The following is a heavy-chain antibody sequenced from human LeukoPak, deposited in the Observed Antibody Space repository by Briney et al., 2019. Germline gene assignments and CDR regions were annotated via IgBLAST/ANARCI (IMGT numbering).Heavy chain of an antibody. Sequence: SETLSLTCAVYGGSFSGYYWSWIRQPPGKGLEWIAYISDIGSINYNPSLKSRVTISLDTSKNQLSLKLRSVTAADTAVHYCAGHHPRNTVDFWGQGTLVTVSS. CDR2: ISDIGSI. J-gene: IGHJ4*02. D-gene: IGHD2-8*02. CDR3: AGHHPRNTVDF. V-gene: IGHV4-59*08. CDR1: GGSFSGYY.